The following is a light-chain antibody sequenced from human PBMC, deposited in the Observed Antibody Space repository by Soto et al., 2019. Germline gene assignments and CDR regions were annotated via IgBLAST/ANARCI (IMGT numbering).Light chain of an antibody. CDR2: SNN. CDR3: AAWDDSLNGPVV. J-gene: IGLJ2*01. V-gene: IGLV1-44*01. CDR1: SSNIGSNT. Sequence: QSVLTQPPSASGTPGQRVTISCSGSSSNIGSNTVNWYQQLPGTDPKLLIYSNNQRPSGVPDRVSGSKSGTSASLAISGLQSEDEADYYCAAWDDSLNGPVVFGGGTKLTVL.